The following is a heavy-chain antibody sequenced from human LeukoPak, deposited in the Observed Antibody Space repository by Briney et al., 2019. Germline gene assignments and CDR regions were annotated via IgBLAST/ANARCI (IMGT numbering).Heavy chain of an antibody. Sequence: GGSLRLSCAASRFTFSSYAMSWVRQAPGKGLEWVSAISGSGGSTYYADSVKGRFTISRDNSKNTLYLQMNSLRAEDTAVYYCAKAAYYDFWSGYSIDYWGQGTLVTVSS. CDR3: AKAAYYDFWSGYSIDY. CDR2: ISGSGGST. D-gene: IGHD3-3*01. J-gene: IGHJ4*02. CDR1: RFTFSSYA. V-gene: IGHV3-23*01.